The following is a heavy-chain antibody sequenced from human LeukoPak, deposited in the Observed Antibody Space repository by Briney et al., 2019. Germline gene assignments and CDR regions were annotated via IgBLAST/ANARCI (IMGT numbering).Heavy chain of an antibody. Sequence: PGGSLRLSCTASGFTFGDYAMSWFRQAPGKGLEWVGFIRSKAYGGTTEYAASVKGRFTISRDDSKSIAYLQMNSLKTEDTAVYYCTSDSVVLRYFDWYTGPDAFDIWGQGTMVTVSS. J-gene: IGHJ3*02. CDR3: TSDSVVLRYFDWYTGPDAFDI. V-gene: IGHV3-49*03. CDR2: IRSKAYGGTT. CDR1: GFTFGDYA. D-gene: IGHD3-9*01.